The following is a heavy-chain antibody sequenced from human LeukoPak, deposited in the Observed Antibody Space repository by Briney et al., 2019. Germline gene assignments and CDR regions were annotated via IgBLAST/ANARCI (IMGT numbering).Heavy chain of an antibody. CDR1: GGSISSYY. CDR3: ARFNYEGGYFDY. Sequence: SETLSLTCTVSGGSISSYYWSWIRQPPGKGLEYIGYIYTSGSTNYNPSLKSRVTVSVDTSKNQFSLKLSSVTAADTAVYYCARFNYEGGYFDYWGQGTLVTVSS. D-gene: IGHD4-11*01. V-gene: IGHV4-4*09. CDR2: IYTSGST. J-gene: IGHJ4*02.